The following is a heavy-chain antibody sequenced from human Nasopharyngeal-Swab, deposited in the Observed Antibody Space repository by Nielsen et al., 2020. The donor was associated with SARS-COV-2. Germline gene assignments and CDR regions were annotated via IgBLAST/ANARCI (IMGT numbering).Heavy chain of an antibody. CDR2: ITSGNSV. J-gene: IGHJ4*02. CDR3: ARERGGGYGDY. Sequence: GGSLRLSCAASGFSFSDSWIHWVRQAPGKGLQWISYITSGNSVQYADSVRGRFTISRDNAKNSLYLQMNSLTAEDTAVYYCARERGGGYGDYWGQGTLVTVSS. V-gene: IGHV3-69-1*01. CDR1: GFSFSDSW. D-gene: IGHD5-12*01.